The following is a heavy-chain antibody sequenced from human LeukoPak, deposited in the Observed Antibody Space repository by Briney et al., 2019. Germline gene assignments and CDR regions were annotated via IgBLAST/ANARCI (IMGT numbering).Heavy chain of an antibody. CDR3: ARGLVSGLLFGYFDY. J-gene: IGHJ4*02. D-gene: IGHD2-2*01. CDR1: GGTFSSYA. CDR2: IIPIFGTA. Sequence: SVKVSCKASGGTFSSYAISWVRQAPGQGLEWMGGIIPIFGTANYAQKFQGRVTITADESTSTAYMELSSLRSEDTAVYYCARGLVSGLLFGYFDYWGQGTLVTVSS. V-gene: IGHV1-69*13.